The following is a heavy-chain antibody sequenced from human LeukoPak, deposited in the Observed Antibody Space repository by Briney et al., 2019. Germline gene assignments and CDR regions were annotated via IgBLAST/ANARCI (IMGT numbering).Heavy chain of an antibody. V-gene: IGHV3-23*01. CDR2: LSGSGGST. D-gene: IGHD5-12*01. Sequence: QPGGSLRLSCAASGFTFSSYAMSWVRQAPGKGLEWVPTLSGSGGSTYYADSVKGRFTISRDNSRDTLYLEMNSLRAEDTAVYYCAQGGLVATPAIYHWGQGTLVTVSS. CDR3: AQGGLVATPAIYH. J-gene: IGHJ5*02. CDR1: GFTFSSYA.